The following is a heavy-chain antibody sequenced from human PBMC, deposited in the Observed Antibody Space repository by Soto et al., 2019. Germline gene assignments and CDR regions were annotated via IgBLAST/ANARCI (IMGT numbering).Heavy chain of an antibody. CDR3: ARHPWYFDY. CDR1: GFTVSSNY. V-gene: IGHV3-66*04. Sequence: EVQLVESGGGLVQPGGSLRLSCAASGFTVSSNYMNWVRQAPGKGLEWVSVISSGGSTYYADSVKGRFIISRDNPKNTVFLQVNSLRGEDTAVYYCARHPWYFDYWGQGTLVTVSS. J-gene: IGHJ4*02. CDR2: ISSGGST.